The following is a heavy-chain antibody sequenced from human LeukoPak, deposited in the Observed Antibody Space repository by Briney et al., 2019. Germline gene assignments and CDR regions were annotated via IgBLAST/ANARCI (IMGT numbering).Heavy chain of an antibody. CDR2: INTANGNT. CDR1: GFSLSSYD. D-gene: IGHD2-8*01. CDR3: ARDNGVWWLLDY. Sequence: GGSLRLSCAASGFSLSSYDMHWVRQAPGQRPEWMGWINTANGNTEYSQKFQGRVTITRDTSASTAYMDLSSLSSEDTAIYYCARDNGVWWLLDYWGQGTLVTVSS. J-gene: IGHJ4*02. V-gene: IGHV1-3*04.